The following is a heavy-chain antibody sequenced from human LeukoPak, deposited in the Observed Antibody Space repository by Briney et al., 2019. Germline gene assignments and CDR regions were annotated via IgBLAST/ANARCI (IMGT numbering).Heavy chain of an antibody. J-gene: IGHJ4*02. D-gene: IGHD6-13*01. CDR2: ISAYNGNT. V-gene: IGHV1-18*01. CDR1: GYTFNSYG. CDR3: TRDLPYSSSWESIDY. Sequence: ASVKVSCKASGYTFNSYGISWVRQAPGQGLEWMGWISAYNGNTNYAQKLQGRVTMTTDTSTRTVHMELRSLRSDDTAVYYCTRDLPYSSSWESIDYWGQGTLVTVSS.